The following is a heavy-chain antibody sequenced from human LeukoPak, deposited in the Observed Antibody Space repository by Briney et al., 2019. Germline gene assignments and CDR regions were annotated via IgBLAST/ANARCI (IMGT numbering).Heavy chain of an antibody. CDR3: ARGDYYGSGSPLDY. J-gene: IGHJ4*02. D-gene: IGHD3-10*01. Sequence: SETLSLTCTVSGYSISSGYYWGWIRQPPGKGLECIGSIYHSGSTYYNPSLKSRVTISVDTSKNQFSLKLSSVTAADTAVYYCARGDYYGSGSPLDYWGQGTLVTVSS. V-gene: IGHV4-38-2*02. CDR1: GYSISSGYY. CDR2: IYHSGST.